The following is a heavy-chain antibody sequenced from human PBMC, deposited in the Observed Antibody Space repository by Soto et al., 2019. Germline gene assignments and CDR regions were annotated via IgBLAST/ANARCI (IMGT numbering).Heavy chain of an antibody. J-gene: IGHJ6*02. CDR3: ARSQGSSTSLEIDYYYYYGMDV. CDR2: IIPISETT. D-gene: IGHD2-2*01. Sequence: QVQLVQSGAEVKKPGSSVKVSCKASGGTFSSYAISWVRQAPGQGLEWMGGIIPISETTNYAQKFQGRVTITADESKSTAYMELSSLRSEETAVYYCARSQGSSTSLEIDYYYYYGMDVWGQGTTVTVSS. CDR1: GGTFSSYA. V-gene: IGHV1-69*01.